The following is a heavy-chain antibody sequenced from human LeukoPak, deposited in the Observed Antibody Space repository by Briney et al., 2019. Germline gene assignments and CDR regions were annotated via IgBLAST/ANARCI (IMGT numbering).Heavy chain of an antibody. J-gene: IGHJ6*02. CDR3: VRAMAPLDTFNYQYAMDV. Sequence: GASVKVSCKASGFSVKNYYMHWVRQAPGQGLEWMGWINPISGATNYAQKFQGRVAMTRDTSINTAYMELSSLRSDDTAVYYCVRAMAPLDTFNYQYAMDVWGQGTMVTVSS. CDR2: INPISGAT. D-gene: IGHD5-24*01. V-gene: IGHV1-2*02. CDR1: GFSVKNYY.